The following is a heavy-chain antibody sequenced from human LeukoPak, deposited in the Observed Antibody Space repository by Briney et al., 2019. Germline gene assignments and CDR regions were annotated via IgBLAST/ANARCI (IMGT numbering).Heavy chain of an antibody. Sequence: GGSLRLSCAASGFTFSSYSMNWVRQTPGKGLEWVSSISSSSSYIYYADSVKGRFTISRDNAKTSLYLQVNGLRAEDTAVYYCARSQLWSGELWDAFDIWGQGTMVTVSS. V-gene: IGHV3-21*01. CDR3: ARSQLWSGELWDAFDI. CDR1: GFTFSSYS. D-gene: IGHD3-10*01. CDR2: ISSSSSYI. J-gene: IGHJ3*02.